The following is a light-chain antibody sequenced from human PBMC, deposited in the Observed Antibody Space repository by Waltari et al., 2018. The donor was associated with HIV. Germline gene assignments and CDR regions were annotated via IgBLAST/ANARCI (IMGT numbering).Light chain of an antibody. CDR1: QNVGTW. CDR2: KAT. CDR3: HQYSNYLGS. Sequence: DIHMSQSPPTLTASVGDRVNITGRARQNVGTWLAWYQQKPGEAPKLLIHKATDVEDGVPSRFSGSASCTEFTLTIDSLHPDDFATFYCHQYSNYLGSFGQGTKLELK. J-gene: IGKJ1*01. V-gene: IGKV1-5*03.